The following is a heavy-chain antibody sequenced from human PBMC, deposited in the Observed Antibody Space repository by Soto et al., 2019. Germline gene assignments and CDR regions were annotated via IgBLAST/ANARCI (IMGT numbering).Heavy chain of an antibody. CDR2: ISSSTNII. CDR1: GFTFSNYY. CDR3: ARVPPRDGYNFDY. D-gene: IGHD5-12*01. J-gene: IGHJ4*02. Sequence: QVQLVESGGGLVKPGGSLRLSCAASGFTFSNYYMSWIRQAAGKGLEWVSYISSSTNIIHYADSVKGRFTISRDNAKNSLYLQMNSLRVEDPAVYYCARVPPRDGYNFDYWGQGTLVTVSS. V-gene: IGHV3-11*01.